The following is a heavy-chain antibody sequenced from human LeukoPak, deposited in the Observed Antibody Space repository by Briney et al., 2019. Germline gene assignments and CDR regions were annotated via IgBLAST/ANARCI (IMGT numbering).Heavy chain of an antibody. Sequence: PGGSLRLSCAASGFTFSSYSMNWVRQAPGKGLEWVSYISSSSSTIYYADSVKGRFTISRDNAKNPLYLQMNSLRAEDTAVYYCARDSPIAARVYYFDYWGQGTLVTVSS. CDR1: GFTFSSYS. J-gene: IGHJ4*02. D-gene: IGHD6-6*01. V-gene: IGHV3-48*01. CDR2: ISSSSSTI. CDR3: ARDSPIAARVYYFDY.